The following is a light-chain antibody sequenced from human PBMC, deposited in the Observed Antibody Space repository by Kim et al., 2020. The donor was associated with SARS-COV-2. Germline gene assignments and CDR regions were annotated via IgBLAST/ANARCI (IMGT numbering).Light chain of an antibody. CDR3: QHRLNWPLT. CDR1: QSVVTY. Sequence: LSPGERAPLSCRASQSVVTYLAWYQQKPGQAPRLLIYDASNRATGILARFSGSGSGTDFTLTISNLEPEDFAVYYCQHRLNWPLTFGGGTKVEIK. CDR2: DAS. J-gene: IGKJ4*01. V-gene: IGKV3-11*01.